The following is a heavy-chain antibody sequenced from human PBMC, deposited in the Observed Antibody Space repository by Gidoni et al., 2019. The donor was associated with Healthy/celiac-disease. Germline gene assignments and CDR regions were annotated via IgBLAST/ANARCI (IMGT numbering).Heavy chain of an antibody. CDR3: ARLYYDILTGYSNFDY. CDR1: GYSFTSYW. V-gene: IGHV5-51*03. Sequence: VQLVPSGAEVKKPGESLKISCKGSGYSFTSYWIGWVRQMPGKGLEWMGIIYPGDYDTRYSPSFQGQVTISADKAISTAYLQWSSLKASDTAMYYCARLYYDILTGYSNFDYWGQGTLVTVSS. D-gene: IGHD3-9*01. CDR2: IYPGDYDT. J-gene: IGHJ4*02.